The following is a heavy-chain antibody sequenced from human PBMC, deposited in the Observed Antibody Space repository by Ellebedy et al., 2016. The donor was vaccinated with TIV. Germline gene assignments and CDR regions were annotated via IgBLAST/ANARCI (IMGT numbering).Heavy chain of an antibody. J-gene: IGHJ4*02. Sequence: SGPTLVKPTQTLTLTCTFSGFSLSASGMCVSWIRQPPGKALEWLARIDWDDDKYYSISLKTRLTISKDTSKNQVVLTMTNMDPVDTATYYCARNSYGKTDFDYWGQGTLVTVSS. CDR3: ARNSYGKTDFDY. D-gene: IGHD5-18*01. CDR1: GFSLSASGMC. CDR2: IDWDDDK. V-gene: IGHV2-70*11.